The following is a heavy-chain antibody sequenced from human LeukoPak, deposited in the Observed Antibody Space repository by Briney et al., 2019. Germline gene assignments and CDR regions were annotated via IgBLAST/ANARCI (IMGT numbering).Heavy chain of an antibody. CDR2: IIPILGIA. V-gene: IGHV1-69*04. Sequence: GASVKVSCKASGGAFSSYAISWVRQAPGQGLEWMGRIIPILGIANYAQKFQGRVTITADKSTSTAYMELSGLRSEDTAVYYCARESREGYYDSSGYWGHWGQGTLVTVSS. J-gene: IGHJ4*02. CDR3: ARESREGYYDSSGYWGH. CDR1: GGAFSSYA. D-gene: IGHD3-22*01.